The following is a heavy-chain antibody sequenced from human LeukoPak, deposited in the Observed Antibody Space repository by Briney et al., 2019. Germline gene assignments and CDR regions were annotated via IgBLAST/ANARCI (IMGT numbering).Heavy chain of an antibody. CDR3: ARLYCSSFSYSLDS. V-gene: IGHV3-33*01. CDR1: GFTFSSYG. Sequence: GGSLRLSCVASGFTFSSYGMHWVRQAPGKGLEWVGLIWFDGSDKYYADSVKGRFTISRDNSNNTLSLQMNSLRAEDTAVYYCARLYCSSFSYSLDSWGQGTVVTVSS. J-gene: IGHJ4*02. CDR2: IWFDGSDK. D-gene: IGHD2-2*01.